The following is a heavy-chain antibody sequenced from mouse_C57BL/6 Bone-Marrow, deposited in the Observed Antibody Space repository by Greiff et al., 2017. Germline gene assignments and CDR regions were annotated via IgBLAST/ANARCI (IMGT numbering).Heavy chain of an antibody. D-gene: IGHD2-1*01. J-gene: IGHJ4*01. Sequence: EVQLQESGAELVKPGASVKLSCTASGFNIKDYYMHWVKQRTEQGLEWIGRIDPEDGETKYAPTFQGKATITADTSTNTAYLQRSSLTSEDTAVYYCALYYGKGYYAMDYWGQGTSVTVSS. CDR1: GFNIKDYY. V-gene: IGHV14-2*01. CDR3: ALYYGKGYYAMDY. CDR2: IDPEDGET.